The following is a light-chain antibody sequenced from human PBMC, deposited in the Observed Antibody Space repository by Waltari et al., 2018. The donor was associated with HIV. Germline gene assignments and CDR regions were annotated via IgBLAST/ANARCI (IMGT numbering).Light chain of an antibody. J-gene: IGKJ2*01. Sequence: EIVLTQSPGTLSLSPGERATLSCRASQSVSSSYLAWYQQKPGQAPRLLIYGASIMATGIPDRFSGSGSGTDFTLTISRLEPEDFAVYYCQQYGSSQYTFGQGTKLEI. CDR1: QSVSSSY. CDR3: QQYGSSQYT. V-gene: IGKV3-20*01. CDR2: GAS.